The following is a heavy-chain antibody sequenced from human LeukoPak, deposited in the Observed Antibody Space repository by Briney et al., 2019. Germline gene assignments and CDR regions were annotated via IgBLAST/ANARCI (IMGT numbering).Heavy chain of an antibody. CDR3: AKDLLLWFGELFPTFDY. J-gene: IGHJ4*02. D-gene: IGHD3-10*01. CDR2: ISSGGNT. CDR1: GFIVSSNY. V-gene: IGHV3-53*01. Sequence: GGSLRLSCAASGFIVSSNYMSWVRQAPGKGLEWVSVISSGGNTYYADSVKGRFTISRDNSKNTLYLQMNSLRAEDTAVYYCAKDLLLWFGELFPTFDYWGQGTLVTVSS.